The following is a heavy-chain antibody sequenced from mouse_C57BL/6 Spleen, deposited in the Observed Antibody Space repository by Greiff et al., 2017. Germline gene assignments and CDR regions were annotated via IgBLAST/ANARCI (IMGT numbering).Heavy chain of an antibody. CDR1: GYSITSGYY. V-gene: IGHV3-6*01. J-gene: IGHJ2*01. Sequence: EVQLQESGPGLVKPSQSLSLTCSVTGYSITSGYYWNWIRQFPGNKLEWMGYISYDGSNNYNPSLKNRISITRDTSKNQFFLKLNSVTTEDTATYYCARYYYGSSFDYWGQGTTLTGSS. CDR3: ARYYYGSSFDY. D-gene: IGHD1-1*01. CDR2: ISYDGSN.